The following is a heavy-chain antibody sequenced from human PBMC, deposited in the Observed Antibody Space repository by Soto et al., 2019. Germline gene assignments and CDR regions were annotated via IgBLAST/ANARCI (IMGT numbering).Heavy chain of an antibody. CDR1: GFTFSSYR. Sequence: EVQLVESGGGLVKPGGSLRLSCAASGFTFSSYRMNWVRQAPGRGLEWVSSISSAGTYKYYADSVKGRFTISRDNAKNSLYLQMNSLRAGDAAVYYCAREARIEVARDWFDPWGQGTLVTVSS. CDR3: AREARIEVARDWFDP. V-gene: IGHV3-21*01. CDR2: ISSAGTYK. J-gene: IGHJ5*02. D-gene: IGHD1-26*01.